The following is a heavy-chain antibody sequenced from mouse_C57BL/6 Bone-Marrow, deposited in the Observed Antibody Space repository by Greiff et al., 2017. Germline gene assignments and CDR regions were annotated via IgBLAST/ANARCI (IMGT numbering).Heavy chain of an antibody. Sequence: EVQRVESGGGLVQPGGSLSLSCAASGFTFTDYYMSWVRQPPGKALEWLGFIRNKANGYTTEYSASVKGRFTISRDNSQSILYRQMNALRAEDSATYYCARYMANYYGNFYAMDYWGQGTSVTVSS. D-gene: IGHD2-1*01. CDR3: ARYMANYYGNFYAMDY. CDR1: GFTFTDYY. J-gene: IGHJ4*01. CDR2: IRNKANGYTT. V-gene: IGHV7-3*01.